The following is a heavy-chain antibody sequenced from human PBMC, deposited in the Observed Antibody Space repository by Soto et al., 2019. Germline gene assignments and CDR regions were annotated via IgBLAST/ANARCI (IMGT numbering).Heavy chain of an antibody. Sequence: QVQLVESGGGVVQPGTSLRLSCAVSGFPFSTYGFHWVRQPPGKGLEWVAVMVSDGSAKYHADSVEGRFTISRDNSKDTLYLQMNSLRAEDTAVYYCARDDAFGNENGFDVWGQGTMVTVSS. CDR1: GFPFSTYG. CDR3: ARDDAFGNENGFDV. J-gene: IGHJ3*01. CDR2: MVSDGSAK. D-gene: IGHD1-1*01. V-gene: IGHV3-33*01.